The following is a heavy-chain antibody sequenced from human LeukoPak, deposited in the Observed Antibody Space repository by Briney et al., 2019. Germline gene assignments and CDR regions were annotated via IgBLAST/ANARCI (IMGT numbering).Heavy chain of an antibody. CDR2: ISGSGGST. CDR1: GFTFSSYA. V-gene: IGHV3-23*01. D-gene: IGHD3-10*01. CDR3: AMGGSGSYFDY. J-gene: IGHJ4*02. Sequence: GGSLRLSCAASGFTFSSYAMSWVRQAPGKGLEWVSAISGSGGSTYYADSVKGRFTISRDNSKNTLYLQMNSLRAEDMAVYYCAMGGSGSYFDYWGQGTLVTVSS.